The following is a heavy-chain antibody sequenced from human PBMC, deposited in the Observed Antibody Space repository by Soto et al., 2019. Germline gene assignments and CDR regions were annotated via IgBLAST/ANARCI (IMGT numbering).Heavy chain of an antibody. D-gene: IGHD3-9*01. CDR1: GFTFSSYA. CDR3: AKSGTYYDILTGYYKPIYYFDY. J-gene: IGHJ4*02. V-gene: IGHV3-23*01. Sequence: EVQLLESGGGLVQPGGSLRLSCAASGFTFSSYAMSWVRQAPGKGLEWVSAISGSGGSTYYADSVKGRFTISRDNSKNTLYLQMNSLRAEDTAVYYCAKSGTYYDILTGYYKPIYYFDYWGQGTLVTVSS. CDR2: ISGSGGST.